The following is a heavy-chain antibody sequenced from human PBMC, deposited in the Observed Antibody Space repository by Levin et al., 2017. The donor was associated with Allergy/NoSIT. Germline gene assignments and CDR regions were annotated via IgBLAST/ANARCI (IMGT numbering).Heavy chain of an antibody. J-gene: IGHJ4*02. CDR1: GYSLNSPSY. CDR3: ARNATATAPGSFDY. V-gene: IGHV4-38-2*02. Sequence: SETLSLTCTVSGYSLNSPSYWGWVRQPPGKGLAWIGSVHHRGATYYNPSFRGRISISVDTSRNQFSLKLSFVTAADTAVYFCARNATATAPGSFDYWGQGTLVTVSS. CDR2: VHHRGAT. D-gene: IGHD1-26*01.